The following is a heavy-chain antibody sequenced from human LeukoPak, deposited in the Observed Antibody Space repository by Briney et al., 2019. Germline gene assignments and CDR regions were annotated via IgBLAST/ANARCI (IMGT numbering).Heavy chain of an antibody. Sequence: HGESLKISCKGSGYSFTSYWISWVRQMPGKGLEWMGRIDPSDSYTNYSPSFQGHVTISADKSTSTAYLQWSSLKASDTAMYYCARTYGSGSYMFNYWGQGTLVTVSS. J-gene: IGHJ4*02. CDR3: ARTYGSGSYMFNY. V-gene: IGHV5-10-1*01. D-gene: IGHD3-10*01. CDR1: GYSFTSYW. CDR2: IDPSDSYT.